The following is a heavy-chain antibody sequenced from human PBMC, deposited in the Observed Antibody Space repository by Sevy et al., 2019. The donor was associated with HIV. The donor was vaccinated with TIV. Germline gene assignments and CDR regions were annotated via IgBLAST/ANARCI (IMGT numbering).Heavy chain of an antibody. CDR3: AKAPEGIAVAGRYFDY. V-gene: IGHV3-23*01. CDR2: ISGSGGST. D-gene: IGHD6-19*01. Sequence: GESLKISCAASGFTFSSYDMSWVRQAPGKGLEWVSAISGSGGSTYYAGSVKGRFTISRDNSKNTLYLQMNSLRAEDTAVYYCAKAPEGIAVAGRYFDYWGQGTLVTVSS. J-gene: IGHJ4*02. CDR1: GFTFSSYD.